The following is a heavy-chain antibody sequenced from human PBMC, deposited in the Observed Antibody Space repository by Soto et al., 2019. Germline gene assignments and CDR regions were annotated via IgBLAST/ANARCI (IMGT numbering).Heavy chain of an antibody. CDR1: GFSLSTSEVG. J-gene: IGHJ6*02. CDR3: AHKGGRGAGMDV. D-gene: IGHD2-15*01. V-gene: IGHV2-5*02. CDR2: MYWDGDK. Sequence: QITLKESGPPLVNPTQTLTLTCIFSGFSLSTSEVGVAWIRQSPGKALEWLALMYWDGDKRYSPFLKSRLTITKDTSKSQVVLTMTTMDPVDTGTYYCAHKGGRGAGMDVWGQGTTVTVSS.